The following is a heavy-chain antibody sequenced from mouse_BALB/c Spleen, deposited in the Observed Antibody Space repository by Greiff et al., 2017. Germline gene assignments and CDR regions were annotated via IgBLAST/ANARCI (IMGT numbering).Heavy chain of an antibody. Sequence: VKLVESGPGLVAPSQSLSITCTVSGFSFTSYDISWIRQPPGKGLEWLGVIWTGGGTNYNSAFMSRLSISKDNSKSQVFLKMNSLQTDDTAIYYCVRELSYYAMDYWGQGTSVTVSS. V-gene: IGHV2-9-2*01. CDR2: IWTGGGT. J-gene: IGHJ4*01. CDR1: GFSFTSYD. CDR3: VRELSYYAMDY.